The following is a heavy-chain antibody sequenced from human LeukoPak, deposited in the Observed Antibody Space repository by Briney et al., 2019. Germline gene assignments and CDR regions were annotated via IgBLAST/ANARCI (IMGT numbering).Heavy chain of an antibody. D-gene: IGHD3-22*01. Sequence: ASVKVSCKASGYTFTSYYMHWVRQAPGQGLEWMGIINPSGGSTSYAQKFQGRVTMTRDMSTSTVYMELRSLRSDDTAVYYCARVYDSSGQDDAFDIWGQGTMVTVSS. CDR3: ARVYDSSGQDDAFDI. J-gene: IGHJ3*02. V-gene: IGHV1-46*01. CDR2: INPSGGST. CDR1: GYTFTSYY.